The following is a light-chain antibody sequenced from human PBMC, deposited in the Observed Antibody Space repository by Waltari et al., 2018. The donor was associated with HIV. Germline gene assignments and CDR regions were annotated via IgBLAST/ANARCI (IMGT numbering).Light chain of an antibody. CDR2: RDT. CDR1: VLSRKY. V-gene: IGLV3-25*03. Sequence: SYALTQPPSPSVSPGQTAGITCSGDVLSRKYSYWYPQKPGQAPVMVMYRDTERPSGIPGRFSGSKSGTTVTLTIGGVQAEDEADYYCQSGDNSGPHVVFGGGTTLTVL. CDR3: QSGDNSGPHVV. J-gene: IGLJ2*01.